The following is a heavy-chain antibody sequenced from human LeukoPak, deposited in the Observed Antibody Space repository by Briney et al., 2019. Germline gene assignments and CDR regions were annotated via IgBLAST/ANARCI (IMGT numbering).Heavy chain of an antibody. V-gene: IGHV4-38-2*01. Sequence: PPETLSLTCAVAGHSITSGYYWGWIRQPPGKELEWIGSIYHSGSTLYNPSLKSRVTMSVDTSKNQFSLKFSSVTAADTAVYYCARSTTTGTYYFDYWGQGTLVTPSS. D-gene: IGHD4-11*01. CDR2: IYHSGST. CDR1: GHSITSGYY. J-gene: IGHJ4*02. CDR3: ARSTTTGTYYFDY.